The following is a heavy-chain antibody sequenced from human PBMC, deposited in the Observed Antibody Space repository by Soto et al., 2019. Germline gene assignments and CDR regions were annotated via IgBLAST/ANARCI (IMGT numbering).Heavy chain of an antibody. CDR1: GYSFTTYW. CDR2: IYPGDSET. Sequence: GGSLKNSCEGTGYSFTTYWIAWVRQMPGKGLECMGIIYPGDSETRYSPSFQGQVTVSADKSISTAYLQWSSLRASDSAMCYCARGSSSYLFDYWGQGTLVTGFS. D-gene: IGHD6-13*01. CDR3: ARGSSSYLFDY. V-gene: IGHV5-51*01. J-gene: IGHJ4*02.